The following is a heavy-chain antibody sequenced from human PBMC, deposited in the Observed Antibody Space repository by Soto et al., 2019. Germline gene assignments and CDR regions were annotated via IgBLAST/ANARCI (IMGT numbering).Heavy chain of an antibody. Sequence: QVQLQQWGAGLLKPSETLSLTCAVNGGSLSGYYWSWIRQPPGKGLEWIGEIKDGGSTNYSPSRKSRATISSDTSNNQFSLRLNSVTAADTAVYYCARGQEGVVATHWDQGTLVTVSS. CDR2: IKDGGST. CDR1: GGSLSGYY. V-gene: IGHV4-34*01. CDR3: ARGQEGVVATH. J-gene: IGHJ4*02. D-gene: IGHD5-12*01.